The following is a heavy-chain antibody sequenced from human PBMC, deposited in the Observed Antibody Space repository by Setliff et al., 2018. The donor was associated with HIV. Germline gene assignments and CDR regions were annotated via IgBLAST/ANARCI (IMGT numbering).Heavy chain of an antibody. Sequence: SETLSLTCAVSGYSISSGYYWGWIRQPPGKGLEWIGSIYHSGSTYYNPSLKSRVTISVDTSKNQFSLKLSSVTAADTAVYYCARVARGGHSSRWYYFDYWGQGTLVTVSS. CDR3: ARVARGGHSSRWYYFDY. CDR2: IYHSGST. CDR1: GYSISSGYY. J-gene: IGHJ4*02. V-gene: IGHV4-38-2*01. D-gene: IGHD6-13*01.